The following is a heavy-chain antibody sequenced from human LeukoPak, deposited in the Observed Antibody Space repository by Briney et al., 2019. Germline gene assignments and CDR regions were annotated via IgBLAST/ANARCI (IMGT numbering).Heavy chain of an antibody. CDR2: INHSGST. D-gene: IGHD1-26*01. Sequence: SETLSLTCAVYGVSFSGYYWSWIRQPPGKGLEWIGEINHSGSTNYNPSLKSRVTISVDTSKNQFSLKPSSVTAADTAVYYCARTGATRVDYWGQGTLVTVSS. CDR1: GVSFSGYY. CDR3: ARTGATRVDY. V-gene: IGHV4-34*01. J-gene: IGHJ4*02.